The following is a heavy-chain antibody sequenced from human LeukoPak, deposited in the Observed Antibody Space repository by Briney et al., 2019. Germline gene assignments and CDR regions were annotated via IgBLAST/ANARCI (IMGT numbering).Heavy chain of an antibody. Sequence: PGGSLRLSCAASGFTFSSYAMHWVRQAPGKGLEYVSAISSNGGSTYYANSVKGRFTISRDNSKNTLYLQVGSLRAEDMAVYYCARASIKYSSSWYVNDYWGQGTLVTVSS. CDR3: ARASIKYSSSWYVNDY. J-gene: IGHJ4*02. CDR2: ISSNGGST. V-gene: IGHV3-64*01. CDR1: GFTFSSYA. D-gene: IGHD6-13*01.